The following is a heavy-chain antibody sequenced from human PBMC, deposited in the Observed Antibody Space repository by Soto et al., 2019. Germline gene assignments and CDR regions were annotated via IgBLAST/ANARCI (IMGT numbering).Heavy chain of an antibody. V-gene: IGHV1-18*01. J-gene: IGHJ4*02. Sequence: QVQLVQSGAEVKKPGASVKVSCKASGYTFTSYGISWVRQAPGQGLEWMGWISAYNGNTNYAQKLQGRVTMTTDTSTSTAYMELRSLRSDDTAVYYCARDRRYYDSSAGGDCEYWGQGTLVTVSS. D-gene: IGHD3-22*01. CDR1: GYTFTSYG. CDR3: ARDRRYYDSSAGGDCEY. CDR2: ISAYNGNT.